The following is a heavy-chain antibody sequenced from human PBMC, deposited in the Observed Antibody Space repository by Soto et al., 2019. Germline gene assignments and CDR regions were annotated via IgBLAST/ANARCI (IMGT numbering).Heavy chain of an antibody. V-gene: IGHV4-30-4*01. Sequence: LSETLSLTCTVSGGSVSSGDYFWSWIRQPPGKGLEWIGYIYDSGSSYYNPSLKSRVTMSVDTSKNQFSLKLRSVTAADTAVYYCVSWVSAHFDSWGQGTLVTVSS. CDR2: IYDSGSS. CDR1: GGSVSSGDYF. D-gene: IGHD6-13*01. J-gene: IGHJ4*01. CDR3: VSWVSAHFDS.